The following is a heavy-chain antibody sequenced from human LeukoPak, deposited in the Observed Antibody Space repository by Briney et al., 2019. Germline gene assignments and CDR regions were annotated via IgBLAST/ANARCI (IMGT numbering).Heavy chain of an antibody. CDR2: IYHSGST. CDR3: ARDGGYDY. D-gene: IGHD5-12*01. V-gene: IGHV4-30-4*01. CDR1: GGSISSGDYY. Sequence: SETLSLTCTVSGGSISSGDYYWSWIRQPPGKGLEWIGYIYHSGSTYYNPSLKSRVAISIDTSKNQFSLKLSSVTAADTAVYYCARDGGYDYWGQGTLVTVSS. J-gene: IGHJ4*02.